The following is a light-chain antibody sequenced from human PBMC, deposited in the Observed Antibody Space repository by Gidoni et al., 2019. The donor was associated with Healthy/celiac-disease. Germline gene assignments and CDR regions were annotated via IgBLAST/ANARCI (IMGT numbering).Light chain of an antibody. CDR1: SSNIGRNY. V-gene: IGLV1-47*02. Sequence: QSVLTQPPSASGTPGQRVTISCSGSSSNIGRNYVYWYQQLPETAPKLLIYSNNQRPSGVPDRFSGSKSGTSASLAISGLRSEDEADYYCAAWDDSLSGPVFGGGTKLTVL. CDR2: SNN. CDR3: AAWDDSLSGPV. J-gene: IGLJ3*02.